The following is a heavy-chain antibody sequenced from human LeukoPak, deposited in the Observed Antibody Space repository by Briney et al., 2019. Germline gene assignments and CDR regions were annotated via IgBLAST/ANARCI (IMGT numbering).Heavy chain of an antibody. J-gene: IGHJ4*02. CDR1: GGSFSGYY. V-gene: IGHV4-34*01. Sequence: SETLSLTCAVYGGSFSGYYWSWLRQPPGKGLEWIGEINHSGSTNYNPSLKSRVTISVDTSKNQFSLKLSSVTAADTAVYYCARQLRYFDWLLLGFDYWGQGTLVTVSS. D-gene: IGHD3-9*01. CDR2: INHSGST. CDR3: ARQLRYFDWLLLGFDY.